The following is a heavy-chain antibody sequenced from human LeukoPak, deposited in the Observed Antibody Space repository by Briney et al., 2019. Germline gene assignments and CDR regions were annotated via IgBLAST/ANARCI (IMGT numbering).Heavy chain of an antibody. CDR1: GFTFDDYG. J-gene: IGHJ6*02. CDR3: ARDGSRVYGIAV. Sequence: PGGSLRLSCAASGFTFDDYGMSWVRQAPGKGLEWVSGINWNGGSTGYADSVKGRFTISRDNAKNSLYLQKTSLRAEDTALYHCARDGSRVYGIAVWGQGTTVTVSS. V-gene: IGHV3-20*01. D-gene: IGHD2-15*01. CDR2: INWNGGST.